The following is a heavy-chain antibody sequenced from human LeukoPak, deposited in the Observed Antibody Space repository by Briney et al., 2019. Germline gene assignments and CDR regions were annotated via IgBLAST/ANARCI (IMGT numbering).Heavy chain of an antibody. CDR2: IRYDGSNK. Sequence: GGSLRLSCAASGFTFSSYGMHWVRQAPGKGLEWVAFIRYDGSNKYYADSVKGRFTISRDNSKNTLYLQMNSLRAEDTAVYYCARDTSSGWYVGYYYYYYYMDVWGKGTTVTVSS. D-gene: IGHD6-19*01. V-gene: IGHV3-30*02. CDR1: GFTFSSYG. J-gene: IGHJ6*03. CDR3: ARDTSSGWYVGYYYYYYYMDV.